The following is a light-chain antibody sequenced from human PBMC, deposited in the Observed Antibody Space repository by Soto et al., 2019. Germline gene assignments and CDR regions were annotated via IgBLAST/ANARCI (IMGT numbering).Light chain of an antibody. Sequence: DVVMTQSPLSLPVTREQPGSISCRANQSLVHSDGIAYFSWFQQRPGRSPRXLIYKVSNRDSGVPARFSGSGSGTDFALKISRVEAEDFGVYYCMQGTHWPITFGQGTRLEIK. J-gene: IGKJ5*01. CDR3: MQGTHWPIT. V-gene: IGKV2-30*02. CDR2: KVS. CDR1: QSLVHSDGIAY.